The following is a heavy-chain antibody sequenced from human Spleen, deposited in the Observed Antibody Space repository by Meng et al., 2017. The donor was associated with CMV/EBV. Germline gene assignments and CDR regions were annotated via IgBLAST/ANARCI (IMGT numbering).Heavy chain of an antibody. V-gene: IGHV3-66*02. CDR1: GFTVETHY. Sequence: GGSLRLSCAASGFTVETHYMSWVRQAPGKGLEWVSDIYSAGNTYYADSVKGRFTISRDNSKNTLNLQMNSLRVEDTAVYYCARDLVVPAAIKYYYHNYGMDVWGQGTTVTVSS. CDR3: ARDLVVPAAIKYYYHNYGMDV. J-gene: IGHJ6*02. D-gene: IGHD2-2*01. CDR2: IYSAGNT.